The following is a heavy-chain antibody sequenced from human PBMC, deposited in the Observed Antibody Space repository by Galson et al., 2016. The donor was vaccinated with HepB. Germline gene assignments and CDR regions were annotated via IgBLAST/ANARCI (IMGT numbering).Heavy chain of an antibody. CDR1: GFTFSSHS. V-gene: IGHV3-30-3*01. Sequence: SLRLSCAVSGFTFSSHSMHWVRQAPGKGLEWVAVITYDGSNTYYADSVKGRFTISRDTSKNTLFLQMNSLRAEDTAVYYCARNLAYCRGGSCYWGQGTLVTVSS. D-gene: IGHD2-15*01. J-gene: IGHJ4*02. CDR3: ARNLAYCRGGSCY. CDR2: ITYDGSNT.